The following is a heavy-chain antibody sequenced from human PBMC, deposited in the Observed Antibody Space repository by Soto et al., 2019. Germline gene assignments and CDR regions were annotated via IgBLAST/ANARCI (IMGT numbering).Heavy chain of an antibody. Sequence: GGSLRLSCVASGFTFTTYWMSWVRQAPGKGLEWVANIRQDGGAQYYVDSVKGRFTISRDNAKNSVYLQMDSLRVEDTAVYYCVRGGHGSGSYLGSSWGQGILVTVS. CDR3: VRGGHGSGSYLGSS. D-gene: IGHD3-10*01. V-gene: IGHV3-7*03. CDR2: IRQDGGAQ. CDR1: GFTFTTYW. J-gene: IGHJ5*02.